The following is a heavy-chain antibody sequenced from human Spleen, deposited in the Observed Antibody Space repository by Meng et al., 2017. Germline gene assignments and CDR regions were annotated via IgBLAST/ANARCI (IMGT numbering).Heavy chain of an antibody. V-gene: IGHV3-30*09. CDR2: ISYDGSKI. CDR1: GFTFRSYA. Sequence: GESLKISCAASGFTFRSYAMHWVRQAPGKGLEWVAVISYDGSKIYYADSVKGRFAISRDNARNSLYLQMSGLRVEDTALYYCAVRLRDGYNYAFDFWGQGTLVTVSS. J-gene: IGHJ4*02. D-gene: IGHD5-24*01. CDR3: AVRLRDGYNYAFDF.